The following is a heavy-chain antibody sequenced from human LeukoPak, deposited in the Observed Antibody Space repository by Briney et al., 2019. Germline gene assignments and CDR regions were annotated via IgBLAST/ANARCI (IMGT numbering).Heavy chain of an antibody. Sequence: PGGSLRLSCAASGFTFSDYTMNWVRQAPGKGLEWVSSITSTSSLYYTNSVKGRFTISRDNAKNSLYLQMNTLRAEDTAVYYCVRDTRIGSSWQDFDYWGQGTLVTVSS. CDR3: VRDTRIGSSWQDFDY. CDR2: ITSTSSL. V-gene: IGHV3-69-1*01. D-gene: IGHD6-13*01. CDR1: GFTFSDYT. J-gene: IGHJ4*02.